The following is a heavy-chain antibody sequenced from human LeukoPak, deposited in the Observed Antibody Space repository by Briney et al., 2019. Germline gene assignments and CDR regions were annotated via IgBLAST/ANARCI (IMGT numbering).Heavy chain of an antibody. J-gene: IGHJ6*03. V-gene: IGHV4-59*01. CDR3: ARDWGVEGRPGYMDV. D-gene: IGHD6-6*01. CDR2: IYTSGRT. Sequence: SETLSLTCTVSGGSISDKYWSWIRQPPGKGLEWIGYIYTSGRTHYNPSLKSRVTILVDTSKNQSSLKLTSVTAADTAIYFCARDWGVEGRPGYMDVWGKGTTVTVSS. CDR1: GGSISDKY.